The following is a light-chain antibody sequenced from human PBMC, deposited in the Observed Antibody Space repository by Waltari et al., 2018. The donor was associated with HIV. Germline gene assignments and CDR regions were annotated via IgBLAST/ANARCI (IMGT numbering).Light chain of an antibody. Sequence: SVSGSPGQSITISCTGTSSDVGGYNYVSWYQQHPGKAPKLMIYEVSNRPSGVSNRFSGSKSGNTASLTISGLQAEDEADYYCSSYTSSNTLVVFGGGTKLTVL. CDR3: SSYTSSNTLVV. J-gene: IGLJ2*01. CDR2: EVS. V-gene: IGLV2-14*01. CDR1: SSDVGGYNY.